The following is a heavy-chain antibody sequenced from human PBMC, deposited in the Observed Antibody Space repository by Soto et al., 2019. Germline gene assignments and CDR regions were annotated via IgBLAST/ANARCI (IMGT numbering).Heavy chain of an antibody. CDR3: ARVPPGRNGYNQLDD. Sequence: PGESLKISCKGSGYTFSDYWIGWVRQMPGKGLEWMGIMYPGDSDTRYSPSFQGQVTITADKSISTAYLQWSSLKASDTAMYYCARVPPGRNGYNQLDDWGQVTLVTVSS. CDR1: GYTFSDYW. CDR2: MYPGDSDT. J-gene: IGHJ4*02. D-gene: IGHD5-12*01. V-gene: IGHV5-51*01.